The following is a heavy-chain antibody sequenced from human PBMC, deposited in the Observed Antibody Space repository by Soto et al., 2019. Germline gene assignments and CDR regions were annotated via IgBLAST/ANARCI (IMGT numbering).Heavy chain of an antibody. CDR1: GFTFSDYY. Sequence: GGSLRLSCAASGFTFSDYYMSWIRQAPGKGLEWVSYISSSSSYTNYADSVKGRFTISRDNAKNSLYLQMNSLRAEDTAVYYCARALEVVMTPTASDYWAQGTLVTVSS. V-gene: IGHV3-11*06. CDR2: ISSSSSYT. J-gene: IGHJ4*02. D-gene: IGHD2-15*01. CDR3: ARALEVVMTPTASDY.